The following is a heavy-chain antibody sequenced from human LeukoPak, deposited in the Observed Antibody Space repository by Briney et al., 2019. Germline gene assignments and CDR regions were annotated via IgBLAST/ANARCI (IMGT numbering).Heavy chain of an antibody. Sequence: GGSLRLSCAASGFTFSSYSMNWVRQAPGKGLEWVSYISSSGSTIYYADSVKGRFTISRDNAKNSLYLQMNSLRAEDTAVYYCARGERTYSSSWYTFDYWGQGTLVTVSS. CDR2: ISSSGSTI. J-gene: IGHJ4*02. CDR3: ARGERTYSSSWYTFDY. V-gene: IGHV3-48*01. CDR1: GFTFSSYS. D-gene: IGHD6-13*01.